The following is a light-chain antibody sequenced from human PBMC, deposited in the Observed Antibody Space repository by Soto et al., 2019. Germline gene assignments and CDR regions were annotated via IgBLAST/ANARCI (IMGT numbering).Light chain of an antibody. CDR2: AAS. J-gene: IGKJ1*01. V-gene: IGKV1-17*01. CDR3: LQHNSYFRT. Sequence: DIQMTQSPSSLSASVGDRVTINCRASQGISNYLGWYQQKPGKAPKRLIYAASSLQSGVPSRFSGSGSGTEFTLTISSLQPEDFATYYCLQHNSYFRTFGQGTKVDIK. CDR1: QGISNY.